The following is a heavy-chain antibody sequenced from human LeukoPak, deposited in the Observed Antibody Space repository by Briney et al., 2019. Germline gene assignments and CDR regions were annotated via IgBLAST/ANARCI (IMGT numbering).Heavy chain of an antibody. D-gene: IGHD3-10*01. Sequence: SENLSLTCTVSGGSISSYYWSWIRQPPGKGLEWIGYIYYSGSTNYNPSLKSRVTISVDTSKNQFSLKLSSVTAVDTAVYYCAGYFYGSGSYGFDYWSQGTLVTVSS. J-gene: IGHJ4*02. CDR1: GGSISSYY. CDR2: IYYSGST. V-gene: IGHV4-59*08. CDR3: AGYFYGSGSYGFDY.